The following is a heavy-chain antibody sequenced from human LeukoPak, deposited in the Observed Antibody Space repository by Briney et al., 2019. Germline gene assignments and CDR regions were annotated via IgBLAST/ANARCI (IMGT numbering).Heavy chain of an antibody. CDR3: ARGYSSGWYGAFDI. V-gene: IGHV3-33*08. Sequence: PGGSLRLSCAASGFTFSSYSMNWVRQAPGKGLEWVAVIWYDGSNKYYADSVKGRFTISRDNSKNTLYLQMNSLRAEDTAVYYCARGYSSGWYGAFDIWGQGTMVTVSS. D-gene: IGHD6-19*01. J-gene: IGHJ3*02. CDR1: GFTFSSYS. CDR2: IWYDGSNK.